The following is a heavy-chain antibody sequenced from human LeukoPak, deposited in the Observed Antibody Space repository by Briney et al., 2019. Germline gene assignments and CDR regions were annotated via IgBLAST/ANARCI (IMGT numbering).Heavy chain of an antibody. CDR1: GGSISSGSYY. CDR3: AREDHGGFGIYFDY. V-gene: IGHV4-61*02. J-gene: IGHJ4*02. D-gene: IGHD3-10*01. CDR2: IYTSGST. Sequence: PSQTLSLTCTVSGGSISSGSYYWSWIRQPAGKGLEWIGRIYTSGSTNYNPSLKSRVTISVDTSKNQFSLKLSSVTAADTAVYYCAREDHGGFGIYFDYWGQGTLVTVSS.